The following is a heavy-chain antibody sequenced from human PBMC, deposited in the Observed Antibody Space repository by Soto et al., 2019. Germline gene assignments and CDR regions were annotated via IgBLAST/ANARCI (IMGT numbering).Heavy chain of an antibody. J-gene: IGHJ4*02. Sequence: LSLTCSVSGDSINTADYFWTWIRQTPGKGLEWIGSIYYSGSTYYNPSLKSRITISVDTSKNLFSLKVASVISTDTARYYFARGAYSYGHIVYWSPGTLDTVS. CDR3: ARGAYSYGHIVY. CDR2: IYYSGST. CDR1: GDSINTADYF. V-gene: IGHV4-30-4*01. D-gene: IGHD5-18*01.